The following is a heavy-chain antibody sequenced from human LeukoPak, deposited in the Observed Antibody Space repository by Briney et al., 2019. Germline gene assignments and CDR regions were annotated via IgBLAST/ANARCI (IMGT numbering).Heavy chain of an antibody. CDR3: ARDRGSRAGPKMGSGWFDP. CDR1: GGSISSSY. Sequence: SETLSLTCTVSGGSISSSYWSWIRQPAGKGLEWIGRIYTSGSTHYNPSLKSRVTISVDTSKNQFSLKLSSVTTADTAVYYCARDRGSRAGPKMGSGWFDPWGQGTLVTVSS. V-gene: IGHV4-4*07. J-gene: IGHJ5*02. CDR2: IYTSGST. D-gene: IGHD5-24*01.